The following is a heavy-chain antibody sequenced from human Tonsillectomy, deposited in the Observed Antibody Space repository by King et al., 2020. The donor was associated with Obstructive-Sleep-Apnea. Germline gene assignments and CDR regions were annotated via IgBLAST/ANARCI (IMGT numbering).Heavy chain of an antibody. CDR2: INQDGSEI. D-gene: IGHD2/OR15-2a*01. J-gene: IGHJ6*02. CDR1: GFTFNDYW. V-gene: IGHV3-7*01. CDR3: AREKLLIGAVRDYYYGMDV. Sequence: VQLVESGGGLVQPGGSLRLSCAASGFTFNDYWMNWVRQAPGKGLEWVANINQDGSEIYYVDSLRGRFTISRDTAKNSLFLQMSSLRAEDTAVYYCAREKLLIGAVRDYYYGMDVWGRGTTVTVSS.